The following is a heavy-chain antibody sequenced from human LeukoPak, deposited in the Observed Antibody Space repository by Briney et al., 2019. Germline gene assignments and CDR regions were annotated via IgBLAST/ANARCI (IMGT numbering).Heavy chain of an antibody. CDR1: GYSISSGYY. V-gene: IGHV4-38-2*02. CDR2: SYHSWST. Sequence: SETLSLTCAVSGYSISSGYYWGWIRPPPGKGLEWMGSSYHSWSTYYNPSLKSRVTISVDTSKNQFSLKLSSVAAADTAVYYCARDGDYNYYYYYYMDVWGKGTTVTVSS. D-gene: IGHD4-17*01. CDR3: ARDGDYNYYYYYYMDV. J-gene: IGHJ6*03.